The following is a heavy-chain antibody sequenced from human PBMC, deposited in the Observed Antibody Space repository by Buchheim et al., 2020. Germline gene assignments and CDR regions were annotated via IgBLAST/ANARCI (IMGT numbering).Heavy chain of an antibody. J-gene: IGHJ1*01. CDR1: GGSISSGGYS. Sequence: QLQLQESGSGLVKPSQTLSLTCAVSGGSISSGGYSWSWIRQPPGKGLEWIGYIYHSGSTYYNPSLKSRVTISVDRSKNQFSLKLSSVTAADTAVYYCARGGTYYYDSSGYPPRAEYFQHWGQGTL. CDR2: IYHSGST. V-gene: IGHV4-30-2*01. D-gene: IGHD3-22*01. CDR3: ARGGTYYYDSSGYPPRAEYFQH.